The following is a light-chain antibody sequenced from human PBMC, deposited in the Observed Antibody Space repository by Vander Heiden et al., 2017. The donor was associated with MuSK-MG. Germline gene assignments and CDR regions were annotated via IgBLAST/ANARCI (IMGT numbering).Light chain of an antibody. CDR1: SLRSYY. Sequence: SSELTQDPAVSVALGQTVRITCQGDSLRSYYASWYQQKPGQAPVLVIYGKNNRPSGIPDRFSGSISGNTASLTITGAQAEDEADYYCNSRDSSGNLWVFGGGTKLTVL. CDR2: GKN. V-gene: IGLV3-19*01. CDR3: NSRDSSGNLWV. J-gene: IGLJ3*02.